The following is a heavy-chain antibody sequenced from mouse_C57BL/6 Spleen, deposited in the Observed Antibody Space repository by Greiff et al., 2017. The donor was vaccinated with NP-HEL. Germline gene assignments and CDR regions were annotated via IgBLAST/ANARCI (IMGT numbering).Heavy chain of an antibody. CDR3: TRRGNGDYAMDY. J-gene: IGHJ4*01. CDR1: GYTFTDYE. CDR2: IDPETGGT. Sequence: VQLQQSGAELVRPGASVTLSCKASGYTFTDYEMHWVKQTPVHGLEWIGAIDPETGGTAYNQKFKGKAILTADKSSSTAYMELRSLTSEDSAVYYCTRRGNGDYAMDYWGQGTSVTVSS. D-gene: IGHD2-1*01. V-gene: IGHV1-15*01.